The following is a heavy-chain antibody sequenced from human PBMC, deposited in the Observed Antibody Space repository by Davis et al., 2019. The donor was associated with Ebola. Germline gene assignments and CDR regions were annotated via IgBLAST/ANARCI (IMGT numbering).Heavy chain of an antibody. CDR2: ISGSGGDT. CDR1: RFTFSNYI. CDR3: AKVNGAWGSTSSRNGMDV. Sequence: PGGSLRLSCAASRFTFSNYIMSWVRQAPGKGLEWVSVISGSGGDTYYADPVKGRFTISRDNSKNTLYMQMNSLRVEDTAVYYCAKVNGAWGSTSSRNGMDVWGQGTTVTVSS. J-gene: IGHJ6*01. V-gene: IGHV3-23*01. D-gene: IGHD6-6*01.